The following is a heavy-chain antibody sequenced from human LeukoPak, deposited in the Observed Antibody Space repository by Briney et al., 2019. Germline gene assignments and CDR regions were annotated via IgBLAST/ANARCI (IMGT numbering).Heavy chain of an antibody. CDR1: GGSISSYY. D-gene: IGHD6-6*01. V-gene: IGHV4-59*01. CDR2: IYYSGST. Sequence: PSETLSLTCTVSGGSISSYYWSWIRQPPGKGLEWIRYIYYSGSTNYNPSLKSRVTISVDTSKNQFSLKLSSVTAADTAVYYCARVVYIAARPAFDPWGQGTLVTVSS. CDR3: ARVVYIAARPAFDP. J-gene: IGHJ5*02.